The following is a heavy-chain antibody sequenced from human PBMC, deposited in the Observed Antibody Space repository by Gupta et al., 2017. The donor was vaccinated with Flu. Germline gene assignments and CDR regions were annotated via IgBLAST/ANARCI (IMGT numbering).Heavy chain of an antibody. J-gene: IGHJ4*02. CDR2: IVPVVGIT. V-gene: IGHV1-69*02. Sequence: TLNWVRQAPGQGLEWMGRIVPVVGITHYAQKFQGRLTITADRSATTAYMELTSLRSDDTAVYYCARKGDYENSGFTYWGQGTLVTVSS. CDR3: ARKGDYENSGFTY. D-gene: IGHD3-22*01. CDR1: T.